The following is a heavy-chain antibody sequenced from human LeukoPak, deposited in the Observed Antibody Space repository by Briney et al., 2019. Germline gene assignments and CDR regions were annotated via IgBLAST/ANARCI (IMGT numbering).Heavy chain of an antibody. V-gene: IGHV1-2*02. CDR3: ARDRMITFGGVPDFDY. D-gene: IGHD3-16*01. Sequence: ASVKVSCKASGYTFTDYYMHWVRQAPGQGLEWMGWINPNNGGTNYAQNFQGRVTMTRDTSISTAYMELSRLTSDDTAVYYCARDRMITFGGVPDFDYWGQGTLVTVSS. CDR2: INPNNGGT. CDR1: GYTFTDYY. J-gene: IGHJ4*02.